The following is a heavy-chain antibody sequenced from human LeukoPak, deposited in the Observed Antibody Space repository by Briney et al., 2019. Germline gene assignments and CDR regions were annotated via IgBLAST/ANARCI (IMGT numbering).Heavy chain of an antibody. CDR3: ARGRNRDVFDI. V-gene: IGHV4-59*12. J-gene: IGHJ3*02. D-gene: IGHD1-14*01. CDR1: GGSISSYY. Sequence: PSETLSLTCTVSGGSISSYYWSWIRQPPGKGLEWIGYIYYSGSTNYNPSLKSRVTISVDTSKNQFSLKLTSVTAADTAVYYCARGRNRDVFDIWGQGRLVIVSS. CDR2: IYYSGST.